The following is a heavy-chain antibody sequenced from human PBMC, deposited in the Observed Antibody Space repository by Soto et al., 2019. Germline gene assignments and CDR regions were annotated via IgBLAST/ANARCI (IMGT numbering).Heavy chain of an antibody. CDR3: ARTAIVGVPGAGDYYYCMEG. CDR1: GYSFTSYW. Sequence: PGESLKISCKGSGYSFTSYWIGWVRQMPGKGLEWMGIIYPGDSDTRYSPSFQGQVTISADKSISTAYLPWSSLKASDTAMYYCARTAIVGVPGAGDYYYCMEGWGKGSRVRVSS. CDR2: IYPGDSDT. V-gene: IGHV5-51*01. J-gene: IGHJ6*03. D-gene: IGHD2-2*01.